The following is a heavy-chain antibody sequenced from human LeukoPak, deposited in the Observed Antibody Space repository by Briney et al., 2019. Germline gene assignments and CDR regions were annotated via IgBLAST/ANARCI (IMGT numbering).Heavy chain of an antibody. CDR2: INPNSGGT. CDR3: ARNYYGSGSQILIDY. V-gene: IGHV1-2*02. Sequence: ASVKVSCKASGYTFTGYYMHWVRQAPGQGLEWMGWINPNSGGTNYAQKFQGRVTMTRDTSISTAYMELSRLRSDDSAVYYCARNYYGSGSQILIDYWGQGTLVTVSS. D-gene: IGHD3-10*01. CDR1: GYTFTGYY. J-gene: IGHJ4*02.